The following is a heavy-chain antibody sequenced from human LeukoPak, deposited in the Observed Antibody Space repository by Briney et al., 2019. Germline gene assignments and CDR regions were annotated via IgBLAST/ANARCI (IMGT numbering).Heavy chain of an antibody. CDR3: VSRAGSPWGPFDD. D-gene: IGHD7-27*01. CDR2: ISRGGVIT. CDR1: GFTFSDYA. J-gene: IGHJ4*02. Sequence: RSGGSLRLSCAASGFTFSDYAFNWVRQAPGKGLEWVSSISRGGVITYYADSGKGRFTISRDNSNNTPYLHMNSLRAEDTAVYYCVSRAGSPWGPFDDWGQGTLVTVSS. V-gene: IGHV3-23*01.